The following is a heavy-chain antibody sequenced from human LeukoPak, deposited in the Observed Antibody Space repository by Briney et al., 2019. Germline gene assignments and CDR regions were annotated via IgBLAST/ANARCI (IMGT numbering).Heavy chain of an antibody. CDR3: ARGPAASGYFDY. V-gene: IGHV4-4*07. J-gene: IGHJ4*02. CDR2: IYSDGSI. CDR1: GVSISGHY. D-gene: IGHD6-13*01. Sequence: PSETLSLACTVSGVSISGHYWSWLRQPAGKGLEWIGHIYSDGSINYSPSLKSRVTMSVDTSKNQFSLKLYSVTAADTAVFYCARGPAASGYFDYWDQGTLVTVSS.